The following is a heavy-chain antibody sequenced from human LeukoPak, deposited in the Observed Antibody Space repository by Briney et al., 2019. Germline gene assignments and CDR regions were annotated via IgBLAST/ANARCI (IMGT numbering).Heavy chain of an antibody. CDR2: TYYRSKWYH. CDR3: ARTTQGIFDY. Sequence: SQTLSLTCAISWDSVSSNSAAWIWIRQSPSRGLEWLGMTYYRSKWYHDYAVSVKSRITVTSDTSKNQFSLQLNSVTPEDAAVYYCARTTQGIFDYWGQGTLVTVSS. CDR1: WDSVSSNSAA. D-gene: IGHD1-1*01. J-gene: IGHJ4*02. V-gene: IGHV6-1*01.